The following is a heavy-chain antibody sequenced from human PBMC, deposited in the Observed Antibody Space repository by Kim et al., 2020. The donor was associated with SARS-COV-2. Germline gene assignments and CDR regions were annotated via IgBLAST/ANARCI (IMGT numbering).Heavy chain of an antibody. J-gene: IGHJ6*02. CDR3: ARRGGGSHYYYYGMVV. CDR2: IDPSDSYT. Sequence: GESLKISCKGSGYSFTNYYINWVRQMPGEGLEWMGRIDPSDSYTKYSPSFQGHVTISADKSISTAYLQWSSLKASDTAMYYCARRGGGSHYYYYGMVVWG. V-gene: IGHV5-10-1*01. CDR1: GYSFTNYY. D-gene: IGHD3-16*01.